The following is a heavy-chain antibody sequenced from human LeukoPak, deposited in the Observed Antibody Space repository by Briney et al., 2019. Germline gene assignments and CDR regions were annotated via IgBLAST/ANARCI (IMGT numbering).Heavy chain of an antibody. CDR1: GGTFSSYA. D-gene: IGHD2-15*01. J-gene: IGHJ4*02. Sequence: ASVKVSCKASGGTFSSYAISWVRQAPGQGLEWMGWMNTYNGNANYAQKFQDRVTMTTDTSTSTAYMELRSLRSDDTAVYYCARDYCSGDRCYSALDYWGQGTLVTVSP. CDR3: ARDYCSGDRCYSALDY. V-gene: IGHV1-18*01. CDR2: MNTYNGNA.